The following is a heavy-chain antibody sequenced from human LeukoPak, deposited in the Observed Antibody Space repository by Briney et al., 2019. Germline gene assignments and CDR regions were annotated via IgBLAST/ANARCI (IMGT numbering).Heavy chain of an antibody. CDR2: IYYSGST. D-gene: IGHD3-22*01. Sequence: SETLSLTCTVSGGSISSYYWSWIRQPPGKGLEWIGYIYYSGSTNYNPSLKSRVTISVDTSKNQFSLKLSSVTAADTAVYYCARGDWDDSSGYYLVWIDYWGQGTLVTVSS. CDR1: GGSISSYY. CDR3: ARGDWDDSSGYYLVWIDY. J-gene: IGHJ4*02. V-gene: IGHV4-59*01.